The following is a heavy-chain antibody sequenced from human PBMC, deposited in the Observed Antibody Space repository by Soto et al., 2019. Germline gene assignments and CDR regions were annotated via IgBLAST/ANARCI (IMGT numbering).Heavy chain of an antibody. D-gene: IGHD3-3*01. J-gene: IGHJ6*02. CDR3: ARGRYEFWSGFLEYYYGMEV. V-gene: IGHV4-34*01. CDR1: GGSFSGYY. Sequence: SETLSLTCAVYGGSFSGYYWSWIRQPPGKGLEWIGEINHSGSTNYNPSLKSRVTISVDTSKNQFSLKLSSVTAVDTAVYYCARGRYEFWSGFLEYYYGMEVWGQLTTGTVSS. CDR2: INHSGST.